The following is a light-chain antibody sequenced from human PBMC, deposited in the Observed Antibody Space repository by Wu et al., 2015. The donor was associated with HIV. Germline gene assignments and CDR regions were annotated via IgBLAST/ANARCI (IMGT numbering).Light chain of an antibody. V-gene: IGKV3-11*01. CDR1: QGVRNY. CDR2: DAS. J-gene: IGKJ1*01. Sequence: EIVLTQSPSTLSLSPGERATLSCRASQGVRNYLAWFQQKPGQAPRLLIYDASNRATGIPARFSGGGSGTDFTLTISSLEPEDFALYYCQQRSNWPWTFGQGTKVEFK. CDR3: QQRSNWPWT.